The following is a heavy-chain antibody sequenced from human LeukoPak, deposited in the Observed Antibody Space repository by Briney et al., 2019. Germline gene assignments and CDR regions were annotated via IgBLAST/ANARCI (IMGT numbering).Heavy chain of an antibody. CDR3: ARDQKGGSSWYSHYYYMDV. CDR1: GFTFSSYS. CDR2: ISSSSSYI. J-gene: IGHJ6*03. Sequence: PGGSLRLSCAASGFTFSSYSMNWVRQAPGKGLEWVSSISSSSSYIYYADSVKGRFTISRDNAKNSLYLQMNSLRAEDTAMYYCARDQKGGSSWYSHYYYMDVWGKGTTVTISS. V-gene: IGHV3-21*01. D-gene: IGHD6-13*01.